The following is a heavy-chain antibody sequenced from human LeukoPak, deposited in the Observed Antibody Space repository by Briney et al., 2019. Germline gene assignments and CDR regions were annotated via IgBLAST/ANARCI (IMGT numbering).Heavy chain of an antibody. V-gene: IGHV1-2*02. CDR2: INPNSGGT. CDR1: GYTFIYDY. CDR3: STSGVFWSRYFDS. J-gene: IGHJ4*02. D-gene: IGHD3-3*01. Sequence: ASVKVAGKASGYTFIYDYMHWVRQAPGQGLEWMGCINPNSGGTNYAQKFQGRVTMTRDTSISTAYMELSSLRSDDMAVYYCSTSGVFWSRYFDSWGQGTLVTVSS.